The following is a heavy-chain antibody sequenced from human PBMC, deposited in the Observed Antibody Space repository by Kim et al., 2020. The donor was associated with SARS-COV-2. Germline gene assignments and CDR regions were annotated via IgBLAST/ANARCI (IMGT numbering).Heavy chain of an antibody. CDR3: AKDIIQQWLVLDYYYYYGMDL. Sequence: GGSLRLSCAASGFTFSSYGMHWVRQAPGKGLEWVAVISYDGSNKYYADSVKGRFTISRDNSKNTLYLQMNSLRAEDTAVYYCAKDIIQQWLVLDYYYYYGMDLWGQGTTVTVSS. V-gene: IGHV3-30*18. CDR2: ISYDGSNK. D-gene: IGHD6-19*01. J-gene: IGHJ6*02. CDR1: GFTFSSYG.